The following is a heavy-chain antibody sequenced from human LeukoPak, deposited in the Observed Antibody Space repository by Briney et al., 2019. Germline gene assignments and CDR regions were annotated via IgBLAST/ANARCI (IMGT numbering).Heavy chain of an antibody. CDR3: ARVDGGNWFDP. CDR2: IYYSGST. V-gene: IGHV4-59*01. CDR1: GSSISSYY. D-gene: IGHD4-23*01. J-gene: IGHJ5*02. Sequence: PSETLSLTCTVSGSSISSYYWSWIRQPPGKGLEWIGYIYYSGSTNYNPSLKSRVTISVDTSKNQFSLKLSSVTAADTAVYYCARVDGGNWFDPWGQGTLVAVSS.